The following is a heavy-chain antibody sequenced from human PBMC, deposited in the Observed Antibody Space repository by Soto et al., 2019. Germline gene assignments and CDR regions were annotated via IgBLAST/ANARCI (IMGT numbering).Heavy chain of an antibody. CDR2: ISGSGGTT. CDR1: GFTFSSYA. V-gene: IGHV3-23*01. CDR3: AKDRQQWLTIFDY. D-gene: IGHD6-19*01. J-gene: IGHJ4*02. Sequence: EVQLLESGGGLVQPGESLRLSCAASGFTFSSYAMSWVRQAPGKGLEWVSGISGSGGTTYYADSVKGRFTISRDNXKNSLYLQMNSLRAEDTAVYFCAKDRQQWLTIFDYWGQGTLVTVSS.